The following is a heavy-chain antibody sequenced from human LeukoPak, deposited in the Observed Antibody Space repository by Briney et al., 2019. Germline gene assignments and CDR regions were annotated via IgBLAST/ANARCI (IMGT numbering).Heavy chain of an antibody. CDR1: GYSFINYW. V-gene: IGHV5-51*01. CDR2: IYPGNSDI. Sequence: GESLKISCKGSGYSFINYWIGWVRQMPDKGLEWMGIIYPGNSDIRYSPSFQGLVTISVDKSINTAYLQWTSLRASDPAIYYCPTGRFCSGGSCSSSFDFWGQGTLLTVPS. J-gene: IGHJ4*02. D-gene: IGHD2-15*01. CDR3: PTGRFCSGGSCSSSFDF.